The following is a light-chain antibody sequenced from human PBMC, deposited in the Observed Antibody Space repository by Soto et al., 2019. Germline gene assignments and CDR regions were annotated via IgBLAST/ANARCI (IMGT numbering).Light chain of an antibody. CDR1: QSVSSN. V-gene: IGKV3-15*01. J-gene: IGKJ1*01. Sequence: EIVMTQSPAPLSVSPGERATLSCRASQSVSSNLAWYQQKPGQAPRLLIYDASTRATGVPGRFSGSGSGTEFTLTISSLQSEDFAVYYCQQYNRWPQTFGPGTKVDIK. CDR2: DAS. CDR3: QQYNRWPQT.